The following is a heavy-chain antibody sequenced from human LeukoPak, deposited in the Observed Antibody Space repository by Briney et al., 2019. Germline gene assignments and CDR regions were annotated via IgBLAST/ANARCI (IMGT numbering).Heavy chain of an antibody. Sequence: GGSLRLSCAASGFTFGSYAMHWVRQAPGKGLEWVAVISYDGSNKYYADSVKGRFTISRDNSKNTLYLQMNSLRAEDTAVYYCARDLAAAGTDYWGQGTLVTVSS. D-gene: IGHD6-13*01. CDR1: GFTFGSYA. CDR2: ISYDGSNK. V-gene: IGHV3-30-3*01. CDR3: ARDLAAAGTDY. J-gene: IGHJ4*02.